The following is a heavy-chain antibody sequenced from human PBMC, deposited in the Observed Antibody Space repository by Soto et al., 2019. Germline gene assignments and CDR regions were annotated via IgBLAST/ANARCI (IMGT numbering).Heavy chain of an antibody. J-gene: IGHJ4*02. CDR1: GGSISSGGYY. CDR3: AREYINTQRALDY. CDR2: IYYSGST. V-gene: IGHV4-31*03. D-gene: IGHD1-1*01. Sequence: PSETLSLTCTVSGGSISSGGYYWSWICQHPGKDLEWIGYIYYSGSTYYNPSLKSRVTISVDTSKNQFSLKLSSVTAADTAVYYCAREYINTQRALDYWGQGTLDTVSS.